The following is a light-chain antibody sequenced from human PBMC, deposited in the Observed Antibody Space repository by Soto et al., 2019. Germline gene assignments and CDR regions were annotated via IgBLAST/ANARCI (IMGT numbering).Light chain of an antibody. J-gene: IGLJ2*01. Sequence: QSVLTQPASVSGSPGQSITISCTGTSSDVGGYNYVSWYHQHPGKAPKLMIYDVSNRPSGVSNRFSGSKSGNTASLTISGLQAEDEADYYCSSYTSSSTVVFAGGTKLTVL. CDR3: SSYTSSSTVV. CDR2: DVS. V-gene: IGLV2-14*01. CDR1: SSDVGGYNY.